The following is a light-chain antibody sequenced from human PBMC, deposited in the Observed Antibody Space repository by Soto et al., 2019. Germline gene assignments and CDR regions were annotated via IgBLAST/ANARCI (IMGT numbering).Light chain of an antibody. CDR1: SSDVGGYNY. J-gene: IGLJ1*01. CDR3: SSYTSSITYV. V-gene: IGLV2-14*01. Sequence: QSALTQPASVSGSPGQSITISCIGTSSDVGGYNYVSWYQQLPGKAPKLMIYDVTNRPSGVSNRFSGSKSGNTASLTISGLQAEDEADYYCSSYTSSITYVFGTGTKVTVL. CDR2: DVT.